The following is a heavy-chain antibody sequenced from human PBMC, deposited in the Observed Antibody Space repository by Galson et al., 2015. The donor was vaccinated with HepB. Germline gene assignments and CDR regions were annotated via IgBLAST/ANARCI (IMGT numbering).Heavy chain of an antibody. J-gene: IGHJ4*02. Sequence: SVKVSCKASGGTFSSYAISWVRQAPGQGLEWMGGIIPIFGTANYAQKFQGRVTITADESTSTAYMELSSLRSEDTAVYYCARLAIWQLVPEFPFNYFDYWGQGTLVTVSS. CDR3: ARLAIWQLVPEFPFNYFDY. CDR1: GGTFSSYA. D-gene: IGHD6-6*01. CDR2: IIPIFGTA. V-gene: IGHV1-69*13.